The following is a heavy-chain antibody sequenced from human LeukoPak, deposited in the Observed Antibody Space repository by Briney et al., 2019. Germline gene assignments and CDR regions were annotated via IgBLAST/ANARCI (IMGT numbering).Heavy chain of an antibody. V-gene: IGHV4-59*08. Sequence: SETLSLTCTVSGGSISSYYWSWIRQPPGKGLEWIGYIYYSGSTNYNPSLKSRVTISVDTSKNQFSLKLSSVTAADTAVYYCASFTVTVLGVSGHFDYWGQGTLVTVSS. D-gene: IGHD4-17*01. J-gene: IGHJ4*02. CDR2: IYYSGST. CDR3: ASFTVTVLGVSGHFDY. CDR1: GGSISSYY.